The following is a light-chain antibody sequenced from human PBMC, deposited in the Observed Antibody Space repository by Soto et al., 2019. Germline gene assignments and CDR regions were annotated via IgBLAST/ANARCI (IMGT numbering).Light chain of an antibody. CDR3: QSYASSLRGYV. V-gene: IGLV1-40*01. Sequence: QSVLTQPPSVSGAPGQRVTISCTGSSSNFGAGNDVQWYQHLPETAPKLLIFGNNNRPSGVPDRFSGSKSGTSASLAISGLQAEDEADYYCQSYASSLRGYVFGTGTKVTVL. CDR1: SSNFGAGND. J-gene: IGLJ1*01. CDR2: GNN.